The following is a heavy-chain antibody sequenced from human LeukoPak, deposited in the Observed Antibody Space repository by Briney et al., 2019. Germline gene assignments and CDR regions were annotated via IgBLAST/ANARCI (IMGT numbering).Heavy chain of an antibody. V-gene: IGHV1-69*05. Sequence: SVKVSCKASGGTFSSYAISWVRQAPGQGLEWMGGIIPIFGTANYAQKFQGRVTITTDESTSTAYMELSSLRSEDTAVYYCAREASCYTLHSSSCPLDYWGQGTLVTVSS. CDR2: IIPIFGTA. CDR3: AREASCYTLHSSSCPLDY. J-gene: IGHJ4*02. D-gene: IGHD2-2*02. CDR1: GGTFSSYA.